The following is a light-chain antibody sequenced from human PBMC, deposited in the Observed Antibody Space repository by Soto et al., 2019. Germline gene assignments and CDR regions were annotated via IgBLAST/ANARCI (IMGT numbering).Light chain of an antibody. CDR2: DAS. Sequence: EIVLTQSPATLSLSPGERAILSFSASQSVSSYLALYQQKPGQAPRLLIYDASNRATGIPARFSGSGSGTDFTLTISSLEPEDFAVYYCQQRSNWPPAFGQGTRLEIK. CDR1: QSVSSY. CDR3: QQRSNWPPA. J-gene: IGKJ5*01. V-gene: IGKV3-11*01.